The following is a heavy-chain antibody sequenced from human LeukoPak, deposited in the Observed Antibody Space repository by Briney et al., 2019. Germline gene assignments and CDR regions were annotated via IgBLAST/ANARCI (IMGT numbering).Heavy chain of an antibody. V-gene: IGHV4-4*07. D-gene: IGHD3-22*01. CDR3: AREGHDSSGYYALEY. J-gene: IGHJ4*02. CDR1: GGSITSHY. CDR2: IYSSGST. Sequence: PSETLSLTCSVSGGSITSHYWNWIRQPAGKGLEWIGRIYSSGSTSYNPYFEGRVTVSVDASKNQFSLELSSVSAADTAVYYCAREGHDSSGYYALEYWGQGTLVTVSS.